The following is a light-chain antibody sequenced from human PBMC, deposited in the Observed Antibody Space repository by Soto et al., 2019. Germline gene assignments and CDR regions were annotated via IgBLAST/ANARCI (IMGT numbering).Light chain of an antibody. CDR1: IRDVGSYDL. CDR3: SSYTTSSNYV. J-gene: IGLJ1*01. CDR2: EGS. V-gene: IGLV2-14*02. Sequence: QSVLTQPASVSGSPGQSITISCTGTIRDVGSYDLVSWYQQHAGKAPKLLIYEGSKRPPGVSDRFFGSKSGNTASLAISGLQAEDEADYYCSSYTTSSNYVFGTGTKLTVL.